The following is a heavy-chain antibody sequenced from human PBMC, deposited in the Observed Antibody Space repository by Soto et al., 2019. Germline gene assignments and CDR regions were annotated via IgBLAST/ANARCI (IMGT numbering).Heavy chain of an antibody. CDR3: AREGRGKKAGYNGLVSLGY. V-gene: IGHV1-69*06. CDR1: GSRFSNYV. Sequence: SVKVSCKVSGSRFSNYVISWVRQAPGHGLEWLGRIIPIFNSTKNAQSFQGRVTITADKSTSTASLELSSLRSDDTAVYYCAREGRGKKAGYNGLVSLGYWGQGTLVTVSS. J-gene: IGHJ4*02. D-gene: IGHD2-2*02. CDR2: IIPIFNST.